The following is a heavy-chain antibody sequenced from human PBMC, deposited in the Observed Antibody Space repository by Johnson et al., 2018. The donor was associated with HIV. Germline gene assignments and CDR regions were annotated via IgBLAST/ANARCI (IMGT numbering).Heavy chain of an antibody. V-gene: IGHV3-NL1*01. CDR1: GFTFSSFG. CDR3: ARDGRDLVTRGGFDV. D-gene: IGHD5-18*01. Sequence: QVQLVESGGGVVQPGRSLRLSCAASGFTFSSFGMHWVRRAPGKGLEWVSVIVSVGNTYYADSVKGRFTISRDTSRNMLYLLMNSLRPEDTAVYYCARDGRDLVTRGGFDVWGPGTVVTVSS. J-gene: IGHJ3*01. CDR2: IVSVGNT.